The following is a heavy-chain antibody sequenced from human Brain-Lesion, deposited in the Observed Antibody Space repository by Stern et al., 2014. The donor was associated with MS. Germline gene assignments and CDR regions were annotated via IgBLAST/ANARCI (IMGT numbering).Heavy chain of an antibody. CDR3: ARDQRGITIFGVVTDYYYLGMDV. Sequence: VHLVESGAEVKKPGASVKVSCKTSGYIFTGYYIHWVRQAPGQGLEWMAWINPNTGGKKYAQKFQGRVTMSRDTSISTAYVELSSLTSDDTAVYYCARDQRGITIFGVVTDYYYLGMDVWGQGTTVTVSS. CDR2: INPNTGGK. CDR1: GYIFTGYY. V-gene: IGHV1-2*02. D-gene: IGHD3-3*01. J-gene: IGHJ6*02.